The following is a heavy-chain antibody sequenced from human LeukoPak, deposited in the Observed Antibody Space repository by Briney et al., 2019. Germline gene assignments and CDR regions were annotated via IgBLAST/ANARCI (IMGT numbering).Heavy chain of an antibody. CDR1: GFNFSSYW. Sequence: GGSLRLSCAASGFNFSSYWMSWVRQAPGKGLEWVANIKQDGSEKYYVDSVKGRFTISRDYAKNSLYLQMNSLRAEDTALYYCARGPSGYHNTGGQGTLVTVSS. CDR3: ARGPSGYHNT. D-gene: IGHD5-12*01. J-gene: IGHJ4*02. CDR2: IKQDGSEK. V-gene: IGHV3-7*01.